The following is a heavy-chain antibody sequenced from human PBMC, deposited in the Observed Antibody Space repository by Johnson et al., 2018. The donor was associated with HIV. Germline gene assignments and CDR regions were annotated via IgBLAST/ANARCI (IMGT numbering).Heavy chain of an antibody. CDR3: ARDGGFVGAFDI. D-gene: IGHD3-16*01. J-gene: IGHJ3*02. CDR1: GFTFNDYA. CDR2: ISWNSDTI. V-gene: IGHV3-9*01. Sequence: VQLVESGGGLVQPGRSLRLSCAASGFTFNDYAMHWVRQAPGKGLEWVSGISWNSDTIVYADSVKGRLTISRDNAKNSLYLQMNSLRAGDTAVYYCARDGGFVGAFDIWGQGTMVIVSS.